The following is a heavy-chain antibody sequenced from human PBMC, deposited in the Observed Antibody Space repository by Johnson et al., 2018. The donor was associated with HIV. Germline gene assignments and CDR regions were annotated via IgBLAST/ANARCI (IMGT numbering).Heavy chain of an antibody. J-gene: IGHJ3*02. D-gene: IGHD1-20*01. CDR3: AGPYNWRNDYGAFDI. Sequence: MLLVESGGGLMQPGGSLRLSCAASALSVSTNYISWVRQAPGKGLEWISVIYIGGNTYYADSVRGRFTISRDSSKNTVYLQMNSLRAEDTAVYFCAGPYNWRNDYGAFDIWGQGTMVTVSS. CDR1: ALSVSTNY. CDR2: IYIGGNT. V-gene: IGHV3-53*01.